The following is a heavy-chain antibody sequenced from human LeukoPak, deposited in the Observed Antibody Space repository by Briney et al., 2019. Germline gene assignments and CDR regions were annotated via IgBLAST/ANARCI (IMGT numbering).Heavy chain of an antibody. V-gene: IGHV4-59*11. J-gene: IGHJ6*02. Sequence: GSLRLSCTPSGFTFSSHAMSWIRQSPGKGLEWVGYVYNSGDTGKNPSLKSRVTILLDTSKNQCSLKLTSVSAADTAVYYCARGVLLGVTPTDYYYYYGMDVWGQGTTVTVSS. CDR3: ARGVLLGVTPTDYYYYYGMDV. CDR2: VYNSGDT. CDR1: GFTFSSHA. D-gene: IGHD4-23*01.